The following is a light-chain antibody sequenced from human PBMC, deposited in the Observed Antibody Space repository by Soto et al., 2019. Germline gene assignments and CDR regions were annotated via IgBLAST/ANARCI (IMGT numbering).Light chain of an antibody. J-gene: IGLJ1*01. V-gene: IGLV2-14*01. CDR1: SSDVGGYNY. Sequence: QSALTQPASVSGSPGQSITISCTGTSSDVGGYNYVSWYQQHPGNAPKLMIYDVSNRTSGISNRFSGSKSGNTPSLTISGLQAEDEADYFCISYPRSSTYVFGTGSKLTVL. CDR2: DVS. CDR3: ISYPRSSTYV.